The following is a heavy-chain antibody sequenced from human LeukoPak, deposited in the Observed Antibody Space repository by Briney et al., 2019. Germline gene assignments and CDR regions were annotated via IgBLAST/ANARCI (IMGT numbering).Heavy chain of an antibody. J-gene: IGHJ5*02. CDR3: ARGLSGYSSFNWFDP. CDR2: INHSGST. CDR1: GGSFSGYH. V-gene: IGHV4-34*01. Sequence: PSETLSLTCAVYGGSFSGYHWSWIRQPPGKGLGWIGEINHSGSTNSNPSLKSRVTISVDTSKNQFSLKLSSVTAADTAVYYCARGLSGYSSFNWFDPWGQGTLVTVSS. D-gene: IGHD6-19*01.